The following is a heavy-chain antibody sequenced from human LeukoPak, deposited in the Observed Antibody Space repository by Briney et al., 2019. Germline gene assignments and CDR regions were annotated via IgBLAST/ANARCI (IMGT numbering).Heavy chain of an antibody. CDR2: ISGDGART. Sequence: GGSLRLSCAASGFSFNNYVMSWVRQAPGKGLEWVSAISGDGARTYYADSVKGRFTISRDNSKNTLDLQMSSLRPEDTAVYYCKSSPVGTFDSWGQGTLVTVSS. CDR3: KSSPVGTFDS. V-gene: IGHV3-23*01. D-gene: IGHD6-13*01. J-gene: IGHJ4*02. CDR1: GFSFNNYV.